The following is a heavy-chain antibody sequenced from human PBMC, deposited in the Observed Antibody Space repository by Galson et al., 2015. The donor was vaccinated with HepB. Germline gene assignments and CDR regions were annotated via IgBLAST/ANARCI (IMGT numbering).Heavy chain of an antibody. CDR1: GFTFDDYA. CDR2: ISWNSGSI. CDR3: AKDIGDGYNYYFDY. Sequence: SLRLSCAASGFTFDDYAMHWVRQAPGKGLEWVSGISWNSGSIGYADSVKGRFIISRDNAKNSLYLQMNSLRAEDTALYYCAKDIGDGYNYYFDYWGQGTLVTVSS. J-gene: IGHJ4*02. V-gene: IGHV3-9*01. D-gene: IGHD5-24*01.